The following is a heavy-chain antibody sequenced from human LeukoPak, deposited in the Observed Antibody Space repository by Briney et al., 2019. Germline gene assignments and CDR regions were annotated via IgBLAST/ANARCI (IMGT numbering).Heavy chain of an antibody. V-gene: IGHV4-59*08. CDR2: LYHSGST. D-gene: IGHD1-1*01. J-gene: IGHJ4*02. CDR1: GGSISSYY. Sequence: SETLSLTCTVSGGSISSYYWSWIRQPPGKGLEWIGYLYHSGSTNYNPSLKSRVTISVDTSKNQFSLKLSSVTAADTAVYYRARQVLTLGTTGRDYWGQGTLVTVSS. CDR3: ARQVLTLGTTGRDY.